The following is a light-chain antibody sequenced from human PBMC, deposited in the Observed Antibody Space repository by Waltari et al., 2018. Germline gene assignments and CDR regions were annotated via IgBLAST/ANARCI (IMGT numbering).Light chain of an antibody. Sequence: DIQMTQSPSSLSASVGDRVTITCRASQTISSYLNWYQQKPGKATHLLIYTASSLQSGVPSRFSGSGSGTDFTLTISSLQPEDFATYYCQQSSSTPPWTFGKGTKVEIK. J-gene: IGKJ1*01. CDR1: QTISSY. V-gene: IGKV1-39*01. CDR3: QQSSSTPPWT. CDR2: TAS.